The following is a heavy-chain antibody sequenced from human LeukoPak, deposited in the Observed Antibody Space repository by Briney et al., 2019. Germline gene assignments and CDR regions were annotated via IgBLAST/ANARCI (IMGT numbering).Heavy chain of an antibody. D-gene: IGHD1-26*01. V-gene: IGHV1-69*05. J-gene: IGHJ3*02. CDR3: ARGGGTEEGAFDI. CDR1: GGTFSSYA. CDR2: IIPIFGTA. Sequence: GASVKVSCKASGGTFSSYAISWVRQAPGQGLEWMGGIIPIFGTANYARKFQGRVTITTDESTSTAYMELSSLRSEDTAVYYCARGGGTEEGAFDIWGQGTMVTVSS.